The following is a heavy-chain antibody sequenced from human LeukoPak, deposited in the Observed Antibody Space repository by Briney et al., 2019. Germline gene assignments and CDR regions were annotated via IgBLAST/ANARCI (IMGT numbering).Heavy chain of an antibody. CDR2: ISSSGSTI. Sequence: PGGSLRLSCAASGFTFSSYEMSWVRQAPGKGLEWVSYISSSGSTIYYADSVKGRFTISRDNAKNSLYLQMNSLTAKDMGVYCCAGVLGGNYDSLVGGGDFDYWGQGTLVTVSS. V-gene: IGHV3-48*03. CDR3: AGVLGGNYDSLVGGGDFDY. J-gene: IGHJ4*02. CDR1: GFTFSSYE. D-gene: IGHD3-9*01.